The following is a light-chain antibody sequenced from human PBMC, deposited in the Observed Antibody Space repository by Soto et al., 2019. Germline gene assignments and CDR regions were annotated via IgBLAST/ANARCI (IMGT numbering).Light chain of an antibody. CDR3: QQYNNWPWT. J-gene: IGKJ1*01. Sequence: EIVITQSPATRSVSPGGRATLSCRASQSISDTLAWYLQKPGQAPRLLIYSASRGETGFRARFSGSGAGTDCTRTISSLQSEDFAVYYCQQYNNWPWTFGQGTQVDNK. V-gene: IGKV3-15*01. CDR2: SAS. CDR1: QSISDT.